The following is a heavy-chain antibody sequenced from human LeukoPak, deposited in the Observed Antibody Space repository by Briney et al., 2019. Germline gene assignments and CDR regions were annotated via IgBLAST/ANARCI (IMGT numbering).Heavy chain of an antibody. CDR2: IRSEAYGGTT. V-gene: IGHV3-49*04. J-gene: IGHJ4*02. Sequence: GRSLRLSCTASGFTFGDYTMSWVRQAPGKGLEWVGFIRSEAYGGTTEYAASVKGRFTISRDDSKSIAYLQMNSLKTEDTAMYYCARDGCGSTSCYPVFDFWGQGTLVTVSS. D-gene: IGHD2-2*01. CDR1: GFTFGDYT. CDR3: ARDGCGSTSCYPVFDF.